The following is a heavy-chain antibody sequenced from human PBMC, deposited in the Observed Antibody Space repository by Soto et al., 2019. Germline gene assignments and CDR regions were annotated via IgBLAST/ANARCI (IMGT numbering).Heavy chain of an antibody. D-gene: IGHD3-3*01. Sequence: VASVKVSCKASGGTFSSYAISWVRQAPGQGLEWMGGIIPIFGTANYAQKFQGRVTITADESTSTAYMELSGLRSEDTAVYYCARVLPKGYYDFWSGLHWFDPWGQGTLVTVSS. CDR3: ARVLPKGYYDFWSGLHWFDP. V-gene: IGHV1-69*13. CDR2: IIPIFGTA. CDR1: GGTFSSYA. J-gene: IGHJ5*02.